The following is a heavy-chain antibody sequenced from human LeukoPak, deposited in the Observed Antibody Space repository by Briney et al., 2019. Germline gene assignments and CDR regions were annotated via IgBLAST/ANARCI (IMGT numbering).Heavy chain of an antibody. J-gene: IGHJ4*02. CDR1: GFTFSHYG. D-gene: IGHD6-19*01. CDR3: STRSVQVYTGVAGDY. CDR2: IQYYGSNQ. Sequence: GGSLRLSCAASGFTFSHYGIHWVRQAPGKGLEWVAFIQYYGSNQYYADSVKGRFTISRDNSKNTVYLQVNNLRADDMPVYYFSTRSVQVYTGVAGDYWGQGNLVSVSS. V-gene: IGHV3-30*02.